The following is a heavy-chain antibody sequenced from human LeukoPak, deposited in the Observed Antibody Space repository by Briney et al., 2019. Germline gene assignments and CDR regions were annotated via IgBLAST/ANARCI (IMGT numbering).Heavy chain of an antibody. D-gene: IGHD6-13*01. V-gene: IGHV3-9*01. CDR2: ISWNSGSI. J-gene: IGHJ5*02. CDR1: GFTFDDYA. Sequence: QPGRSLRLSCAASGFTFDDYAMHWVRQAPGKGLEWVSGISWNSGSIGYADSVKGRFTISRDNAKNSLYLQMNSLRAEDTALYYCAKSSSWYGGFDPWGQGTLVTVSS. CDR3: AKSSSWYGGFDP.